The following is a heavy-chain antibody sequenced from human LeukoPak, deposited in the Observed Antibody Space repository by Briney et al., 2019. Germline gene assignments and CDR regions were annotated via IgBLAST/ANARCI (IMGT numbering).Heavy chain of an antibody. CDR1: GFTFRSYW. CDR3: AKEGFDS. V-gene: IGHV3-23*01. Sequence: GSLRLSCSASGFTFRSYWMNWARQAPGKGLEWVSSISNSGGSTYYADSVKGRFTISRDNSKNTLYLQMNSLRAEDTAVYYCAKEGFDSWGQGTLVTVSS. CDR2: ISNSGGST. J-gene: IGHJ4*02.